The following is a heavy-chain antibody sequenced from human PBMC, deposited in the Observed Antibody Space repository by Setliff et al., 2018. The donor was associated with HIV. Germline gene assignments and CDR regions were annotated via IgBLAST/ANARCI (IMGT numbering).Heavy chain of an antibody. D-gene: IGHD2-2*01. J-gene: IGHJ4*02. CDR2: ISSTGAYT. CDR1: GFTFSSYT. V-gene: IGHV3-21*01. CDR3: ARLPGYCSSSSCYGYLDY. Sequence: ESLKISCAASGFTFSSYTINWVRQAPGEGLEWLASISSTGAYTHYADSLKGRFTISRDNAKKSVWLQMNSLRAEDTAVYYCARLPGYCSSSSCYGYLDYWGPGTLVTVSS.